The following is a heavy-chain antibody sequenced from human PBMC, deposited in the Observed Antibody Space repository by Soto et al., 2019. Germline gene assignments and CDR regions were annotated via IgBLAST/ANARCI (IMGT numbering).Heavy chain of an antibody. D-gene: IGHD5-18*01. V-gene: IGHV3-49*04. Sequence: EVQLVESGGGLVQPGRSLRLSCTASGFTFGDYAMSWVRQAPGKGLEWVGFIRSKAYGGTTEYAASVKGRFTISRDDSKSIAYLQMNSLKTEDTAVYYCTTYTAPFGYWGQGTLVTVSS. CDR2: IRSKAYGGTT. CDR1: GFTFGDYA. CDR3: TTYTAPFGY. J-gene: IGHJ4*02.